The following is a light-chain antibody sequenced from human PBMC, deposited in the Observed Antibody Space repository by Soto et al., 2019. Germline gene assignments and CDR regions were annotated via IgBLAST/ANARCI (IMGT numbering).Light chain of an antibody. CDR3: QQYHTWPIT. V-gene: IGKV3-15*01. CDR2: GAS. CDR1: QSVSSN. Sequence: EIVMTQSPATQSVSPGERATLSCRASQSVSSNLAWYQQKPGQAPRLLIYGASNKATGIPARFSGSGSGTEFTLTISSLQSEDCAIYYCQQYHTWPITFGGGTKV. J-gene: IGKJ4*01.